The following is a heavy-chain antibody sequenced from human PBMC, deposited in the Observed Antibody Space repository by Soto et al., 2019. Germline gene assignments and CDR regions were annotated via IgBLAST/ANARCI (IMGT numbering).Heavy chain of an antibody. J-gene: IGHJ4*02. V-gene: IGHV4-31*03. D-gene: IGHD5-12*01. CDR3: ASLEMATRIFDY. CDR1: GGSISSGGYY. CDR2: IYYSGST. Sequence: PSETLSLTCTVSGGSISSGGYYWNWIRQHPGKGLEWIGYIYYSGSTYYNPSLKSRVTISVDTSKNQFSLKLSSVTAADTAVYYCASLEMATRIFDYWGQGTLVTVSS.